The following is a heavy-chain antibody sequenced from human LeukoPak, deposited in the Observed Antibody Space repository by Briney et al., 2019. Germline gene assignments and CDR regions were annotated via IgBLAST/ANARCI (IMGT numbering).Heavy chain of an antibody. CDR1: GFTFSNYG. CDR3: AKYHYYGSGSYDY. Sequence: GGSLRLSCVASGFTFSNYGMNWVRQAPGKGLEWVSGIVGSGVTTYYADSVKGRFTISRDNSKNTLYLQMNSLRAEDTAVYYCAKYHYYGSGSYDYWGQGTLVTVSS. J-gene: IGHJ4*02. CDR2: IVGSGVTT. V-gene: IGHV3-23*01. D-gene: IGHD3-10*01.